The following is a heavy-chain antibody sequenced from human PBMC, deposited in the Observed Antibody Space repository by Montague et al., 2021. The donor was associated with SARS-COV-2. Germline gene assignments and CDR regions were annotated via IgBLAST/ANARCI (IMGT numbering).Heavy chain of an antibody. J-gene: IGHJ3*02. CDR3: ARGRRITIFGVVIGRDAFDI. Sequence: SETLSLTCEVSGDSISSYYWSWIRQSPGKGLEWIGYVHYTGSSKYTPSLKTRVTLSLDTPKNHFSLKLSSVTAADTAVYYCARGRRITIFGVVIGRDAFDIWGQGTMVTVSS. V-gene: IGHV4-59*12. CDR2: VHYTGSS. CDR1: GDSISSYY. D-gene: IGHD3-3*01.